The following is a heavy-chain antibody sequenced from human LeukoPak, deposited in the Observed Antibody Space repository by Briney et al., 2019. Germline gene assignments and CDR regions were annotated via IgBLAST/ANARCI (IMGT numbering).Heavy chain of an antibody. V-gene: IGHV4-34*01. CDR3: ARGRRSGGRHDALDI. D-gene: IGHD6-19*01. CDR1: GVSFSGSY. CDR2: VDHSGNA. Sequence: KPSETLSLTCAVSGVSFSGSYWNWIRQPPRKGLEWIGEVDHSGNANYNPSLKSRVTTSADTSMNQFSLRLTSVTAADTAVYYCARGRRSGGRHDALDIWGQGTMVTVSS. J-gene: IGHJ3*02.